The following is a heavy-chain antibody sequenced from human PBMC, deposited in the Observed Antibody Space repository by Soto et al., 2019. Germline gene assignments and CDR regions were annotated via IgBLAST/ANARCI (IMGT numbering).Heavy chain of an antibody. CDR3: AKGSGYSYRYLGY. V-gene: IGHV3-23*01. D-gene: IGHD5-18*01. Sequence: GRSLRLSCAASGFTFSSYAMSWVRQAPGKGLEWVSAISGSGGSTYYADSVKGRFTISRDNSKNTLYLQMNSLRAEDTAVYYCAKGSGYSYRYLGYWGQGTLVTVSS. CDR1: GFTFSSYA. J-gene: IGHJ4*02. CDR2: ISGSGGST.